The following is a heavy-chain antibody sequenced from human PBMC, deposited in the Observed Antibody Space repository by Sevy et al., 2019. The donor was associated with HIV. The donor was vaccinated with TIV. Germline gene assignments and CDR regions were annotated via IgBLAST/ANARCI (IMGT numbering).Heavy chain of an antibody. CDR1: GLRFSSYG. CDR2: ISDSSATI. D-gene: IGHD5-12*01. J-gene: IGHJ4*02. CDR3: ASQRGGYERLYYFDS. V-gene: IGHV3-48*01. Sequence: GGSLRLSCAASGLRFSSYGMHWVRQAPGKGLEWVSYISDSSATIHYADSVKGRFTISRDNAKNSLYLQMNTLRAEDTAVYYCASQRGGYERLYYFDSWGQGTLVTVSS.